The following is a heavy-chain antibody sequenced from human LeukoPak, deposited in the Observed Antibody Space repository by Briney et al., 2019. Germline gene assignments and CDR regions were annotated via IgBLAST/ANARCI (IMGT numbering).Heavy chain of an antibody. CDR3: ARGVTLVVPAARGYYYYMDV. CDR2: IYTSGST. D-gene: IGHD2-2*01. J-gene: IGHJ6*03. Sequence: GSLRLSCAASGFTFSSYWMSWIRQPAGKGLEWIGRIYTSGSTNYNPSLKSRVTMSVDTSKNQFSLKLSSVTAADTAVYYCARGVTLVVPAARGYYYYMDVWGKGTTVTVSS. CDR1: GFTFSSYW. V-gene: IGHV4-4*07.